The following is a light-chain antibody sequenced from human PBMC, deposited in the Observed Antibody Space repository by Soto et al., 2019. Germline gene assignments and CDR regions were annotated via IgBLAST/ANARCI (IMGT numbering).Light chain of an antibody. V-gene: IGKV3-15*01. CDR2: GAS. J-gene: IGKJ1*01. CDR3: QQYNNWPWT. Sequence: ETVMTQSPVTLSVSPGDTATLSCRASQSVSSNLAWYQQKPGQAPRLLIYGASTRATGVPARFSGSGSGTEFTLTISSLQSEDFAVYYCQQYNNWPWTFGQGTKVDI. CDR1: QSVSSN.